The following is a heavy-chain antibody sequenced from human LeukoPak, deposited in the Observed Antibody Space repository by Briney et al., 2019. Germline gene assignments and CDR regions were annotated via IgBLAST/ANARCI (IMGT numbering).Heavy chain of an antibody. D-gene: IGHD2/OR15-2a*01. CDR1: VGSFSGYY. CDR3: ARGVTSALSYYDGMDV. CDR2: INHSGNT. Sequence: PSETLSLTCAVYVGSFSGYYWTWIRQPPGKGLEWIGEINHSGNTYYNPSLESRVTISVVPSKNQFSLNLGSVTAADTAVYYCARGVTSALSYYDGMDVWGQGTTVTVSS. V-gene: IGHV4-34*01. J-gene: IGHJ6*02.